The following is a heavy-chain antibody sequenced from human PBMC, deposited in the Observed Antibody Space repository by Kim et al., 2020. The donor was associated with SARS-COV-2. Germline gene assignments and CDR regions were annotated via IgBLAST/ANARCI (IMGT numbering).Heavy chain of an antibody. CDR3: ATDTQRGYCSITSCYGCDY. Sequence: GGSLRLSCAASGFTFSSYGMHWVRQAPGKGLEWVAVISYDGSNKYYADSVKGRFTISRDNSKNTLYLQMNSLRAEDTAVYYCATDTQRGYCSITSCYGCDYWGQGTLVTVSS. CDR1: GFTFSSYG. V-gene: IGHV3-30*03. J-gene: IGHJ4*02. D-gene: IGHD2-2*01. CDR2: ISYDGSNK.